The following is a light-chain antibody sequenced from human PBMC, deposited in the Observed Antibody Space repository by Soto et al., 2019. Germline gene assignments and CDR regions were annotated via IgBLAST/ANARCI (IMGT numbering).Light chain of an antibody. Sequence: QSVLTQPASVSGSPGQSITISCTGTSSDIGAFNYVSWYQQHPGKAPKLIIYAVSNRPSGVSERFSGSKSDSTASLSISGLQAEDEADYYCCSYASTSTYVFGPGTRSPP. CDR3: CSYASTSTYV. V-gene: IGLV2-14*01. CDR1: SSDIGAFNY. J-gene: IGLJ1*01. CDR2: AVS.